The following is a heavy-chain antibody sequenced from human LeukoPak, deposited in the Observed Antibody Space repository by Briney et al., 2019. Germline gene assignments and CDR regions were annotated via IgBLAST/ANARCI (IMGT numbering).Heavy chain of an antibody. CDR1: GGSFSGYY. J-gene: IGHJ4*02. V-gene: IGHV4-34*01. D-gene: IGHD1-14*01. CDR2: INHSGNT. CDR3: ARSPRLTQPPN. Sequence: SETLSLTCAVYGGSFSGYYWSWIRQPPGKGLEWIGEINHSGNTNYNPSLKSRVTISVDTSKNQFSLKLSSVTAADTAVYYCARSPRLTQPPNWGQGSLVTVSS.